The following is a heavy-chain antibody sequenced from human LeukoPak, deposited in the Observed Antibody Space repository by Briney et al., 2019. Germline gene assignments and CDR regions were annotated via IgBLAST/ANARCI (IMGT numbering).Heavy chain of an antibody. Sequence: SETLSLTCTVSGGSISSYYWSWIRQPPGKGLEWIGYIYYSGSTNYNPSLKSRVTISVDTSKNQFSLKLSSVTAADTAVYYCARHFSPSNIVVVPAASGPAGWFDPWGQGTLVTVSS. V-gene: IGHV4-59*08. D-gene: IGHD2-2*01. CDR2: IYYSGST. CDR3: ARHFSPSNIVVVPAASGPAGWFDP. CDR1: GGSISSYY. J-gene: IGHJ5*02.